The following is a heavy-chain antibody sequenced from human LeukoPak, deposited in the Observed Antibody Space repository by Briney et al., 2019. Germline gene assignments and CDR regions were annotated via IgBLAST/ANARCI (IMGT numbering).Heavy chain of an antibody. V-gene: IGHV4-59*08. CDR1: GGSISSYY. D-gene: IGHD2-21*02. CDR3: ARHIVVVTAINDAFDI. Sequence: SETLSLTCTVSGGSISSYYWSWIRQPPGKGLEWIGYIYYSGSTNYNPSLKSRVTISVDTSKNQFSLKLSSVTAADTAVYCCARHIVVVTAINDAFDIWGQGTMVTVSS. J-gene: IGHJ3*02. CDR2: IYYSGST.